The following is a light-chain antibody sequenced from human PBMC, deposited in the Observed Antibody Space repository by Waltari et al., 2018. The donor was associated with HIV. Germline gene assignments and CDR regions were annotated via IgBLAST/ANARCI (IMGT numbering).Light chain of an antibody. V-gene: IGLV2-11*01. CDR2: DVN. Sequence: QSALTQPRSVSGSPGQSVAISCTGTSNDVGGYDSVSWYQQHPGKAPKLMILDVNKRPSGVPDRFSGSKSGNTASLTISGLQAEDEADYSCCSYAGSNTFVFGGGTKLTVL. CDR1: SNDVGGYDS. J-gene: IGLJ2*01. CDR3: CSYAGSNTFV.